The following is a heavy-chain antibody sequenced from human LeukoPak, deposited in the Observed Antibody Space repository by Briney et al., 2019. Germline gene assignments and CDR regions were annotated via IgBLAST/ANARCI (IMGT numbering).Heavy chain of an antibody. J-gene: IGHJ6*02. CDR2: ISYDGSNK. D-gene: IGHD1-26*01. V-gene: IGHV3-30*18. CDR1: GFTFSSYG. CDR3: AKSGSYHYYYGMDV. Sequence: GGSLRLSCAASGFTFSSYGMHWVRQAPGKGLEWVAVISYDGSNKYYADSVKGRFTISRDNSKNTLYLQMNSLIAEDTAVYYCAKSGSYHYYYGMDVWGQGTTVTVSS.